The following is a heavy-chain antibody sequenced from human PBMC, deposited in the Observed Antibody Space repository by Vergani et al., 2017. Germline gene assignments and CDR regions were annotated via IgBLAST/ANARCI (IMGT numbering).Heavy chain of an antibody. J-gene: IGHJ6*03. CDR3: ARGFYMDV. CDR2: INHSGST. V-gene: IGHV4-34*01. Sequence: QVQLQQWGAGLLKPSETLSLTCAVYGGSFSGYYWSWTRQPPGKGLEWIGEINHSGSTNYNPSLKSRVTISVDTSKNQFSLKLSSVTAADTAVYYCARGFYMDVWGKGTTVTVSS. CDR1: GGSFSGYY.